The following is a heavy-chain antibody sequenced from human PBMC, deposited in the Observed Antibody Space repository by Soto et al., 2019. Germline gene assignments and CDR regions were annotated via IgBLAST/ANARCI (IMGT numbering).Heavy chain of an antibody. CDR2: IYYSGSI. CDR1: GGSIRSHY. Sequence: PSETLSLTCTFSGGSIRSHYWGWIRQPPGKGLEWIGYIYYSGSINYSPSLKSRVSISVDTSKNQVSLKVHSVTAADTAVYYCARLVDRNWYPFFFDYWGQGTQVTVSS. D-gene: IGHD1-1*01. V-gene: IGHV4-59*11. J-gene: IGHJ4*02. CDR3: ARLVDRNWYPFFFDY.